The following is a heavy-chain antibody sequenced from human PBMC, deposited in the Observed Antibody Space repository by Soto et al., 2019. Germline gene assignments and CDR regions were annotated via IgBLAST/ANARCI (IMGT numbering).Heavy chain of an antibody. J-gene: IGHJ4*02. CDR1: GGFINSGDYY. CDR2: IYYSGII. Sequence: SETLSLTCTVSGGFINSGDYYWSWIRQPPGKGLEWIAYIYYSGIIYYNPSLKSRVTMSRDTSKNQFSLKLTSVTAADTAVYYCARDKITGIFDYWGQGTLVTVSS. V-gene: IGHV4-30-4*01. D-gene: IGHD2-8*02. CDR3: ARDKITGIFDY.